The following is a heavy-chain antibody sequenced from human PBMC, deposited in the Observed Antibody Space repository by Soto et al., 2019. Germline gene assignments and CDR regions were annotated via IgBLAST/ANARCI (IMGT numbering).Heavy chain of an antibody. CDR2: ISGGGGNT. CDR1: GFTFRTHS. V-gene: IGHV3-23*01. Sequence: AGGSPRLSCSAPGFTFRTHSLSWVRQAPRKGLEWVSRISGGGGNTKYADSVKGRFTISRDNSKNTVYLQMNSLRVEDTAVYYCAKRSSSSTFDYWGQGTLVTVSS. D-gene: IGHD6-6*01. CDR3: AKRSSSSTFDY. J-gene: IGHJ4*02.